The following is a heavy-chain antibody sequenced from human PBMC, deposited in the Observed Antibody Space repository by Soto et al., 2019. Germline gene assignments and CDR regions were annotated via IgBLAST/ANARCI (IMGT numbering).Heavy chain of an antibody. CDR1: GFTFSSYA. CDR2: ISGSGGST. Sequence: GGSLRLSCAASGFTFSSYAMSWVRQAPGKGLEWVSAISGSGGSTYYADPVKGRFTITRAHSKNTLYRQMKSLRAEDKAVYYCANDVEPGNRGIVVVPAAIAFDYWGQGTLVTVSS. D-gene: IGHD2-2*01. J-gene: IGHJ4*02. CDR3: ANDVEPGNRGIVVVPAAIAFDY. V-gene: IGHV3-23*01.